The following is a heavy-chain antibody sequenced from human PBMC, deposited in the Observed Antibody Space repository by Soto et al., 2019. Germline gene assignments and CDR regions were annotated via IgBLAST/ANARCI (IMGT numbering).Heavy chain of an antibody. D-gene: IGHD3-10*01. CDR1: GFTFDDYA. J-gene: IGHJ4*02. V-gene: IGHV3-9*01. CDR3: AKDTNSGGPAQFDY. CDR2: ISWNSGTI. Sequence: RRLSCAASGFTFDDYAMHWVRQAPGKGLEWVSRISWNSGTIVYADSVKGRFTISRDNAKNSLYLQMNSLRPEDTALYFCAKDTNSGGPAQFDYWGQGTRVTVSS.